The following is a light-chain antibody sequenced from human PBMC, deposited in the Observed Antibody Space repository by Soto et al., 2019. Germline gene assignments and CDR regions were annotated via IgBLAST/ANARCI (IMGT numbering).Light chain of an antibody. CDR1: QSVSIW. J-gene: IGKJ1*01. CDR2: EAS. Sequence: DIHMTQSPATLSASVGDRVAITCRASQSVSIWLAWYQQKPGNAPRLLIYEASSLKSGVPSRFSGSGSGTESTLTISSLQPDDFATYYCQQYYDYPWMFGQGTKVEIK. CDR3: QQYYDYPWM. V-gene: IGKV1-5*01.